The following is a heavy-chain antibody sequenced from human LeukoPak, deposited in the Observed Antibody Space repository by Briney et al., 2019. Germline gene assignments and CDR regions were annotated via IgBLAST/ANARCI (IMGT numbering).Heavy chain of an antibody. CDR1: GFTFSSYA. Sequence: GGSLILSCAASGFTFSSYAMSWVRQAPGKGLECVSAISGSGGSTYYADSVKGRFTISRDNSKNTLYLQMNSLRAEDTAVYYCAKDYYDSSGYWDYWGQGTLVTVSS. D-gene: IGHD3-22*01. V-gene: IGHV3-23*01. CDR2: ISGSGGST. CDR3: AKDYYDSSGYWDY. J-gene: IGHJ4*02.